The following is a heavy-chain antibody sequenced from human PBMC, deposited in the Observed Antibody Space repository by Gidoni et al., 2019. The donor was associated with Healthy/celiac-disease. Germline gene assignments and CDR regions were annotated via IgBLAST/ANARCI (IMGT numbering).Heavy chain of an antibody. Sequence: EVQLVESGGGVVRPGGSLRRSCAASGLTFEDSGRSGVRQAPGKGREWVSGINLNGGSTGYADSVKGRFSISRDNAKNSLYLQMNSLRAEDTALYYCARDVPYYDSSGYYSWGYFDYWGQGTLVTVSS. J-gene: IGHJ4*02. CDR1: GLTFEDSG. CDR3: ARDVPYYDSSGYYSWGYFDY. V-gene: IGHV3-20*04. D-gene: IGHD3-22*01. CDR2: INLNGGST.